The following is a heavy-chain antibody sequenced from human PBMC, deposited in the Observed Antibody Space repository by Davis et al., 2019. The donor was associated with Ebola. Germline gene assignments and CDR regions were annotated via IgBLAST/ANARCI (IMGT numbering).Heavy chain of an antibody. CDR2: IYYSGST. V-gene: IGHV4-30-4*01. D-gene: IGHD3-22*01. Sequence: MPSETLSLTCTVSGGSISSGDYYWSWIRQPPGKGLEWIGYIYYSGSTYYNPSLKSRVTISVDTSKNQFSLKLSSVTAADTAVYYCARRTYYYDSSGYYFDYWGQGTLVTVSS. CDR3: ARRTYYYDSSGYYFDY. J-gene: IGHJ4*02. CDR1: GGSISSGDYY.